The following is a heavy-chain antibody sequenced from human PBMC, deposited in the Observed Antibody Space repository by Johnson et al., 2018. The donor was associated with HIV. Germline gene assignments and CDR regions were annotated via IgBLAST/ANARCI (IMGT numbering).Heavy chain of an antibody. CDR2: VSHSSHMI. Sequence: VQLVESGGGLVQPGGSLRLSCVGSGFTFSSYEMSWVRQAPGKGLEWVAYVSHSSHMIFYGDSVKGRFTVSRDNAKNSLYLQMNSLRAEDTAVYYCARDRGPDRDGPSVDAFDIWGQGTMVTVSS. V-gene: IGHV3-48*03. CDR1: GFTFSSYE. D-gene: IGHD5-24*01. CDR3: ARDRGPDRDGPSVDAFDI. J-gene: IGHJ3*02.